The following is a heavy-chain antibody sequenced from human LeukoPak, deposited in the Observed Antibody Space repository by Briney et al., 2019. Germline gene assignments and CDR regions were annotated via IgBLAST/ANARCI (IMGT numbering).Heavy chain of an antibody. CDR1: GFTFSSYA. J-gene: IGHJ6*03. Sequence: GGSLRLSCAASGFTFSSYAMHWVRQAPGKGLEYVSAISSNGGSTYYANSVKGRFTISKDNSKNTLYLQMGSLRAEDMAVYYCARGVGTIRGPYYYYYMDVWGKGTTVTVSS. D-gene: IGHD5-12*01. CDR3: ARGVGTIRGPYYYYYMDV. CDR2: ISSNGGST. V-gene: IGHV3-64*01.